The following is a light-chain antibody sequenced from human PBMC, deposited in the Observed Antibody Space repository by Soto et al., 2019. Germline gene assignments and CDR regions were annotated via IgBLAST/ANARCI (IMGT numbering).Light chain of an antibody. V-gene: IGKV1-39*01. CDR3: QQAFSAEWT. CDR2: GAS. CDR1: QSISNY. Sequence: DIQMTHSPSSLSASVVDRITIACRASQSISNYLNWYQQKPGKAPNLLIYGASSLQSGVPSRFSGSGSGTDFTLTISSLQPEDFATYFCQQAFSAEWTFGQGTKVDIK. J-gene: IGKJ1*01.